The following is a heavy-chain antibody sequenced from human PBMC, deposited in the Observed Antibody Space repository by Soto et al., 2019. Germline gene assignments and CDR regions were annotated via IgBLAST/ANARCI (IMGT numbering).Heavy chain of an antibody. CDR1: VGSISSSNW. CDR2: IYHSGST. D-gene: IGHD1-7*01. Sequence: SETLSLTCAVSVGSISSSNWWSWVRQPPGKGLEWIGEIYHSGSTNYNPSLKSRVTISVDKSKNQFSLKLSSVTAADTAVYYCARGPGGSAKLRRFFDYWGQGTLVTVSS. CDR3: ARGPGGSAKLRRFFDY. V-gene: IGHV4-4*02. J-gene: IGHJ4*02.